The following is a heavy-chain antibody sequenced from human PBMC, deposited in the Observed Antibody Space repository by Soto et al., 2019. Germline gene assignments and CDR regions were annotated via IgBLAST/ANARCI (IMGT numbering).Heavy chain of an antibody. J-gene: IGHJ5*02. CDR2: ISGSGGST. CDR3: AKDDGYQLVNVGDNWFDP. CDR1: GFTFSSYA. V-gene: IGHV3-23*01. Sequence: EVQLLESGGGLVQPGGSLRLSCAASGFTFSSYAMSWVRQAPGKGLEWVSAISGSGGSTYYADSVKGRFTISRDNSKNTPYPEINSLRGEDTAVYYCAKDDGYQLVNVGDNWFDPWGQGTLVTVSS. D-gene: IGHD2-2*01.